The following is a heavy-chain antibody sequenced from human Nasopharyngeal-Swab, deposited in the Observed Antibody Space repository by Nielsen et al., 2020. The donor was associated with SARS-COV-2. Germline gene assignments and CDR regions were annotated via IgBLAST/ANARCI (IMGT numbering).Heavy chain of an antibody. V-gene: IGHV4-4*02. Sequence: SETLSLTCAVSGGSISSSNWWSWVRQPPGKGLEWIGEIYHSGSTNYNPSLKSRVTISVDTSKNQFSLKLSSVTAADTAVFYCARAIYGSGSYYHAWYFDLWGRGTLVTVSS. D-gene: IGHD3-10*01. CDR1: GGSISSSNW. CDR3: ARAIYGSGSYYHAWYFDL. CDR2: IYHSGST. J-gene: IGHJ2*01.